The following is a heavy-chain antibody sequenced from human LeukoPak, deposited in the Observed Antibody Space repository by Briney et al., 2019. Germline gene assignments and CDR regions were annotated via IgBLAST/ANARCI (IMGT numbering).Heavy chain of an antibody. CDR3: ARVRYSSSWYASYYYYMDV. CDR1: GFTFSSYA. V-gene: IGHV3-23*01. J-gene: IGHJ6*03. D-gene: IGHD6-13*01. Sequence: PGGSLRLSCAASGFTFSSYAMSWVRQAPGKGLEWVSAISGSGGSTYYADSVKGRFTISRDNSKNTLYLQMNSLRAEDTAVYYCARVRYSSSWYASYYYYMDVWGKGTTVTISS. CDR2: ISGSGGST.